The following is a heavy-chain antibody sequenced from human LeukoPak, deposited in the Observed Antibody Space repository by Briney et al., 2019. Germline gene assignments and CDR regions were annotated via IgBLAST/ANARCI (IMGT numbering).Heavy chain of an antibody. CDR2: MYSSENI. Sequence: SETLSLTCTISGGSISSGSYYWSWIRQPAGKGLEWIGHMYSSENIKYNPFLKSRVTISVDTSKNQFSLKVSSVTATDTAVYYCARDEGYGKAYIGYWGQGTLVTVSS. V-gene: IGHV4-61*09. D-gene: IGHD4-17*01. CDR3: ARDEGYGKAYIGY. CDR1: GGSISSGSYY. J-gene: IGHJ4*02.